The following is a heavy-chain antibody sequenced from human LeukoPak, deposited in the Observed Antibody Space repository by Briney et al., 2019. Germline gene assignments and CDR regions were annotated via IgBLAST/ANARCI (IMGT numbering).Heavy chain of an antibody. J-gene: IGHJ4*02. CDR1: GFTFSTYW. V-gene: IGHV3-7*01. D-gene: IGHD3-10*01. Sequence: GGSLRLSCAASGFTFSTYWMSWVRQAPGKGLEWVANINQDGSEKSYVDSVKGRFTISRDNAKKSLYLQMNSLRAEDTAVYYCARDRVNYFDYWGQGTLVTVSS. CDR2: INQDGSEK. CDR3: ARDRVNYFDY.